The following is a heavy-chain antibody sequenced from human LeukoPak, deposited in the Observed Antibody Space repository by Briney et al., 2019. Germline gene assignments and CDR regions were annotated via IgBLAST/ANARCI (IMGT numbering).Heavy chain of an antibody. Sequence: SETLSLTCTVSDDSITMYYWTWIRQPPGKGLEWIGYVDHTGSTKFNPSLNGRVSISRDTSNNFFSLRLRSVTAADTAVYFCARGRVSSSTWYSTYYYFYYMDFWGKGTTVTVSS. V-gene: IGHV4-59*01. CDR2: VDHTGST. CDR3: ARGRVSSSTWYSTYYYFYYMDF. CDR1: DDSITMYY. J-gene: IGHJ6*03. D-gene: IGHD1-26*01.